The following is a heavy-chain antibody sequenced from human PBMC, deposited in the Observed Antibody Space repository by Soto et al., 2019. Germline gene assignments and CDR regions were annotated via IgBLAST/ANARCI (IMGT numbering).Heavy chain of an antibody. Sequence: QVQLQESGPGLVKPSETLSLTCSVSGGSTSSYYWSWIRQPPGKGLEWIGYIYYSGSTDYSPSLNSRVTISIDTSQNQVSLKLTSVTTADTAVYYCAATPRYCGQATLVTVSS. V-gene: IGHV4-59*01. CDR1: GGSTSSYY. D-gene: IGHD2-15*01. CDR3: AATPRY. CDR2: IYYSGST. J-gene: IGHJ4*02.